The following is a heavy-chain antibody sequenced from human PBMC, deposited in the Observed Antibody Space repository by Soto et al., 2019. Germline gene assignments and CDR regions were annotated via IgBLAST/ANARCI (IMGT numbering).Heavy chain of an antibody. D-gene: IGHD3-22*01. V-gene: IGHV3-30*18. CDR2: ISYDGSNK. CDR1: GFTFSSYG. Sequence: QVQLVESGGGVVQPERSLRLSCAASGFTFSSYGMHWVRQAPGKGLEWVAVISYDGSNKYYADSVKGRFTISRDNSKNTLYLQMNSLRAEDTAVYYCAKDGTGYYYDSSGHFDYWGQGTLVTVSS. J-gene: IGHJ4*02. CDR3: AKDGTGYYYDSSGHFDY.